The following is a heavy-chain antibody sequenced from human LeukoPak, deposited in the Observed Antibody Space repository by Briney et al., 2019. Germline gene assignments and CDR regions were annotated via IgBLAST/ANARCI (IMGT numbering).Heavy chain of an antibody. CDR3: ARSKFSGNFYKGNFGY. CDR1: GGSISSGGYY. V-gene: IGHV4-31*03. J-gene: IGHJ4*02. D-gene: IGHD3-10*01. CDR2: IYYSGST. Sequence: SETLSLTCSVSGGSISSGGYYWTWIRQLPGKGLEWIGYIYYSGSTSYNPSLKSRVTISVDTSKNQSFLKLNSVTAADTAVYYCARSKFSGNFYKGNFGYWGQGTLVTVSS.